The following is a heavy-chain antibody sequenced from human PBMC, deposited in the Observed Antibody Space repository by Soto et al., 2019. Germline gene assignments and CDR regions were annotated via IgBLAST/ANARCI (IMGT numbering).Heavy chain of an antibody. Sequence: SETLSLTCAVSSYSISGGFFWAWIRQPPGKGLEWIGNNYHSGSAHYNPSLKKRGTMSVDTYKNNFSLRLTSVTAADTAVYYCARVTIFEYWFNPWGQGILVTVSS. D-gene: IGHD3-3*01. V-gene: IGHV4-38-2*01. J-gene: IGHJ5*02. CDR3: ARVTIFEYWFNP. CDR1: SYSISGGFF. CDR2: NYHSGSA.